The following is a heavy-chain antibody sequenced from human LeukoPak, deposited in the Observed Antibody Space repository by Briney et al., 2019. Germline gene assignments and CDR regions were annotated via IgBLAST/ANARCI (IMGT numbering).Heavy chain of an antibody. CDR3: ARGWYGPDS. Sequence: GGSLRLSSAASGVTFSGHSMHWVSQAPGKGLVWVSGISRGGTITNYADAVKGRFTISRDNAKNTLYLQMNSLRVEDTAVYSCARGWYGPDSCGQGTLVTVSS. J-gene: IGHJ5*01. D-gene: IGHD1-14*01. CDR1: GVTFSGHS. CDR2: ISRGGTIT. V-gene: IGHV3-74*01.